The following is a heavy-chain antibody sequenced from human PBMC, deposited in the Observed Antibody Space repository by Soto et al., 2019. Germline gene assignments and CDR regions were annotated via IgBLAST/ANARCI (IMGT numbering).Heavy chain of an antibody. CDR1: GFTFSSYG. CDR2: ISYEGSNK. J-gene: IGHJ6*02. Sequence: QVQLVESGGGVVQPGRSLRLSCAASGFTFSSYGMHWVRQAPGKGLEWVAVISYEGSNKYYADSVKGRFTISRDNSKNTLYLQRNSLRAEDTAVYYCAKRLRVRLYYGMDVWGQGTTVTVSS. V-gene: IGHV3-30*18. D-gene: IGHD3-3*01. CDR3: AKRLRVRLYYGMDV.